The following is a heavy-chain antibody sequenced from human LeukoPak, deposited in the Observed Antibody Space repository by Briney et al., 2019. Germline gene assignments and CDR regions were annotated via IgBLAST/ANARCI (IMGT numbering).Heavy chain of an antibody. CDR3: ARIMTKVAFLFDY. CDR2: IFYNGSP. D-gene: IGHD4-23*01. Sequence: SQTLSLTCAVSGGSISSGSYYWGWIRQPPGKGLEWIASIFYNGSPYYNPSLQSRVTISLDTSKNQFSLKLKSVTAADTAVYYCARIMTKVAFLFDYWGQGTLVTVSS. J-gene: IGHJ4*02. V-gene: IGHV4-39*07. CDR1: GGSISSGSYY.